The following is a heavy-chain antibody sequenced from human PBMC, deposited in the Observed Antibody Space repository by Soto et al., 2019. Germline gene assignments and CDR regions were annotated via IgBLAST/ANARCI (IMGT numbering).Heavy chain of an antibody. CDR1: GGSISSGGYY. Sequence: QVQLQESGPGLVKPSQTLSLTCTVSGGSISSGGYYWSWIRQHPGKGLEWIGYIYYSGSTYYNPSIKSEVTISVDTSKNQFSLKLSSVTAAETAVYYCARVVKWIRFVGGYYFDYWGKGTMVTVSS. J-gene: IGHJ4*02. CDR3: ARVVKWIRFVGGYYFDY. CDR2: IYYSGST. V-gene: IGHV4-31*01. D-gene: IGHD5-12*01.